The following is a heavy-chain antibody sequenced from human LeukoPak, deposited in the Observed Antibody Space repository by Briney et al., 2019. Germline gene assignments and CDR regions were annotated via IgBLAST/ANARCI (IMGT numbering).Heavy chain of an antibody. Sequence: SETLSLTCTVSGGSISTSSYYWGWIRQPPGKGLEWIGNMYYSGRTYYNPSLKSRVTISLDTSKNQFSLKLSSVTAADTAVYYCARTRVPGSYSPKGPFDYWGQGTLVTVSS. CDR2: MYYSGRT. V-gene: IGHV4-39*07. J-gene: IGHJ4*02. CDR3: ARTRVPGSYSPKGPFDY. CDR1: GGSISTSSYY. D-gene: IGHD1-26*01.